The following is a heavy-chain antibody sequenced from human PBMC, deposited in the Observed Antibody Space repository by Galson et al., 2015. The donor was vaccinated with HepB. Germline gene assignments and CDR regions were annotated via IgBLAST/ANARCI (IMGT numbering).Heavy chain of an antibody. D-gene: IGHD2-15*01. CDR1: GFTFSRYS. Sequence: SLRLSCAASGFTFSRYSMNWVRQTPGKGLEWVSYISSGSITIYYGDSVKGRFTISRDNAKNSLYLQMNSLRAEDTAMYYCARVRLYSGAFDIWGQGTMVTVSS. V-gene: IGHV3-48*01. J-gene: IGHJ3*02. CDR2: ISSGSITI. CDR3: ARVRLYSGAFDI.